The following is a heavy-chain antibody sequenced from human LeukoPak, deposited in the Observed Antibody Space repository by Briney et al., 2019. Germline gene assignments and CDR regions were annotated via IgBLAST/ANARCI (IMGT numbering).Heavy chain of an antibody. J-gene: IGHJ4*02. D-gene: IGHD3-10*01. CDR1: GGTFSSYA. V-gene: IGHV1-2*06. Sequence: ASVKVSCKASGGTFSSYAISWVRQAPGQGLEWMGRINPNTGGTDYAQKFQGRVTMTRDTSISTAYMELSSLRSDDTALYYCANQQFASVRAFDYWGQGILVTVSS. CDR2: INPNTGGT. CDR3: ANQQFASVRAFDY.